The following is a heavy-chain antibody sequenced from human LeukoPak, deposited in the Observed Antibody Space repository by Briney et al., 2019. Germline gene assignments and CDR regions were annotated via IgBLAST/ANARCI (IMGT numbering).Heavy chain of an antibody. CDR1: GGSISRSSYY. CDR3: ARHFVAYYFDY. Sequence: PSETLSLTCSVTGGSISRSSYYWGWIRQPPGEGLEWIGNIHYSGKTYYNPSLKSRVTISIDTSKNQFSLKLSSVTAADTAVYYCARHFVAYYFDYWGQGTLVTVSS. J-gene: IGHJ4*02. D-gene: IGHD2-21*01. V-gene: IGHV4-39*01. CDR2: IHYSGKT.